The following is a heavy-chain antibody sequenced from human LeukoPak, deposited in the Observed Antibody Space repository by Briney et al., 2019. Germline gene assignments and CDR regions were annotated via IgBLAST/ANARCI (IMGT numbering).Heavy chain of an antibody. CDR1: GGSFSGYY. Sequence: SETLSLTCAVYGGSFSGYYWSWIRQPPGKGLEWIGEINHSGSTNYNPSLKSRVTISVDTSKNQFSLKLSSVTAADTAVYYCARGRYSGYLMERFDPWGQGTLVTVSS. CDR3: ARGRYSGYLMERFDP. J-gene: IGHJ5*02. V-gene: IGHV4-34*01. D-gene: IGHD5-12*01. CDR2: INHSGST.